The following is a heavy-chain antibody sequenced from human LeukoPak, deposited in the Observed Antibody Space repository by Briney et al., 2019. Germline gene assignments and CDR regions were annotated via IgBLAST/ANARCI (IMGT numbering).Heavy chain of an antibody. D-gene: IGHD5-18*01. CDR1: GGSISSGGYS. Sequence: SQTLSLTCAVSGGSISSGGYSWSWIRQPPGKGLEWIGYIYHSGSTYYNPSLKSRVTISVDRSKSQFSLKLSSVTAADTAVYYCATNSYGSTDAFDIWGQGTMVTVSS. V-gene: IGHV4-30-2*01. CDR2: IYHSGST. CDR3: ATNSYGSTDAFDI. J-gene: IGHJ3*02.